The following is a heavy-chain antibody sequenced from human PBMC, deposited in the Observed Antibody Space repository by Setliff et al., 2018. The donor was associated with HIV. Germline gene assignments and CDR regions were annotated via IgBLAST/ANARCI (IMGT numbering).Heavy chain of an antibody. Sequence: PGGSLRLSCAGSGSGGSGFTFSDYCMSWVRQAPGKGLEWLSYISSSGTTTYYIESVKGRFTIFRDNAKNSVFLQMNSLRAEDTGVYYCATQTGFYNSHWYDYWGQGTMVTISS. CDR3: ATQTGFYNSHWYDY. CDR2: ISSSGTTT. CDR1: GFTFSDYC. V-gene: IGHV3-11*04. D-gene: IGHD6-13*01. J-gene: IGHJ4*02.